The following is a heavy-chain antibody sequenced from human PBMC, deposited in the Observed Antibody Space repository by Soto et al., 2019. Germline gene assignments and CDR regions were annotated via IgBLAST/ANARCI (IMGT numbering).Heavy chain of an antibody. Sequence: SETLSLTCTVSGGSISSGGYYWSWIRQHPGKGLEWIGYIYYSGSTYYNPSLKSRVTISVDTSKYQFSLKLSSVTAADTAVYYCARYYPYYDILTGYYKGNFDYWGQGTLVTVSS. J-gene: IGHJ4*02. CDR2: IYYSGST. V-gene: IGHV4-31*03. CDR3: ARYYPYYDILTGYYKGNFDY. CDR1: GGSISSGGYY. D-gene: IGHD3-9*01.